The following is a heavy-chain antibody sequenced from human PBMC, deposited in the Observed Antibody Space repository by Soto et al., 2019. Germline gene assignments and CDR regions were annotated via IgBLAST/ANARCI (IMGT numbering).Heavy chain of an antibody. Sequence: EVQLLESGGGSVQPGGSLRLSCAASGFTFSSYAMSWVRQAPGKGLEWVSAISGSGGSTYYADSVKGRFTISRDNSKNTLYLQMNSLRAEDTAVYYCAKVRPQYYDSSGYLYYFDYWGQGTLVTVSS. J-gene: IGHJ4*02. V-gene: IGHV3-23*01. CDR3: AKVRPQYYDSSGYLYYFDY. CDR2: ISGSGGST. CDR1: GFTFSSYA. D-gene: IGHD3-22*01.